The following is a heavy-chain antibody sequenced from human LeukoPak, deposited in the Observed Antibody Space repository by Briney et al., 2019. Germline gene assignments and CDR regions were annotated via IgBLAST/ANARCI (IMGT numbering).Heavy chain of an antibody. CDR2: ISSSSSTK. D-gene: IGHD1-26*01. J-gene: IGHJ4*02. Sequence: GGSLRLSCAASGFIFSSYSMNWVRQAPGKGLEWVSYISSSSSTKYYADSVKGRFTISRDNAKNSLYLQMNSLRAEDTAVYYCARDGPYSGSYEFDYWGQGTLVTVSS. CDR1: GFIFSSYS. V-gene: IGHV3-48*04. CDR3: ARDGPYSGSYEFDY.